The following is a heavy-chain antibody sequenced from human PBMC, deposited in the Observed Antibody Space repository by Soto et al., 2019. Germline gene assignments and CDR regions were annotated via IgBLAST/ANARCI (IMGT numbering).Heavy chain of an antibody. J-gene: IGHJ4*02. D-gene: IGHD3-10*01. CDR2: IYSTGTT. CDR1: GFTVGNHY. V-gene: IGHV3-53*01. Sequence: EVQLVESGGGLIQPGGSLKLSCAASGFTVGNHYMSWVRQAPGKGLEWVSLIYSTGTTKYADSVKGRFTVSRDNAKNTLYLQMNSLRAEDTAVYYCAKDGRGSGSHYNSFGYWGQGTLVTGSS. CDR3: AKDGRGSGSHYNSFGY.